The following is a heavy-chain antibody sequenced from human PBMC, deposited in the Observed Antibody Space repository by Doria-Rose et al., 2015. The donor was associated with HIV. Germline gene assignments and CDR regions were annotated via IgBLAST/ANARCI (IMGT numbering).Heavy chain of an antibody. D-gene: IGHD3-10*01. CDR1: GASINSGSYH. J-gene: IGHJ4*02. CDR2: IYFRGST. V-gene: IGHV4-61*02. CDR3: ARDGYYGSSYYLDY. Sequence: QVQLQESGPGLVKPSQTLSLTCSVSGASINSGSYHWSWIRQPAGQGLEWIGRIYFRGSTYYNPSLTSRVTISVDTSKTQFSLRLSSVTAADTAVYYCARDGYYGSSYYLDYWGQGTLVTVSS.